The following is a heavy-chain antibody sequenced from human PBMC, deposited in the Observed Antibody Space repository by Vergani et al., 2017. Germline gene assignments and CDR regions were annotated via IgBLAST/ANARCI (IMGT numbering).Heavy chain of an antibody. V-gene: IGHV5-51*03. CDR2: IYPGDSDT. CDR1: GYSFTSYW. Sequence: EVQLVQSGAEVKKPGESLKISCKGSGYSFTSYWIGWVRQMPGKGLEWMGIIYPGDSDTRYSPSFQGQVTISADKSISTAYLQWSSLKASDTAMYYCARLWDSSSSAPNWFDPWGQGALVSVSS. D-gene: IGHD6-6*01. CDR3: ARLWDSSSSAPNWFDP. J-gene: IGHJ5*02.